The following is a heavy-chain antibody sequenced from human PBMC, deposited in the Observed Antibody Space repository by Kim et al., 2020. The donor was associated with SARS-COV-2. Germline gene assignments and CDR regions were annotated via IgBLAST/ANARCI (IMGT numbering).Heavy chain of an antibody. CDR1: GFTFSSYS. Sequence: GGSLRLSCAASGFTFSSYSMNWVRQAPGKGLEWVSSISSSSSYIYYADSVKGRFTISRDNAKNSLYLQMNSLRAEDTAVYYCASSGGTKQWRISYYFDYWGQGTLVTVSS. D-gene: IGHD6-19*01. CDR2: ISSSSSYI. CDR3: ASSGGTKQWRISYYFDY. J-gene: IGHJ4*02. V-gene: IGHV3-21*01.